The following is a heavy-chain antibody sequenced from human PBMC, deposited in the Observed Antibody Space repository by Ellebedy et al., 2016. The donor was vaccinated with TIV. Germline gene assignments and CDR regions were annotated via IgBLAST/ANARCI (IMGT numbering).Heavy chain of an antibody. CDR2: IGYNGAPT. CDR1: EFGFSMYA. Sequence: GESLKISCAASEFGFSMYAMSWVRQAPGKRLEWVSTIGYNGAPTYYADSVKGRFTVFRDNSKNTVFMQMNSLIVEDTAKYYCSKERLRWRDRNGFDLWGQGTMVTVSS. D-gene: IGHD4-23*01. CDR3: SKERLRWRDRNGFDL. J-gene: IGHJ3*01. V-gene: IGHV3-23*01.